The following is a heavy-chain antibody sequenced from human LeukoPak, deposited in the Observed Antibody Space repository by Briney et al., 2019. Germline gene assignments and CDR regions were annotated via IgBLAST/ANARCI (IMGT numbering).Heavy chain of an antibody. J-gene: IGHJ4*02. D-gene: IGHD3-16*02. V-gene: IGHV1-2*02. Sequence: ASVKVSCKASGYTFTAYYMHWVRQAPGQGLEWMGWINPNGGGTDSAQKFQGRVTMTRDTSISTAYMELSRLRSDDTAVHYCTRALRLGELSSNYYWGQGTLVTVSS. CDR1: GYTFTAYY. CDR2: INPNGGGT. CDR3: TRALRLGELSSNYY.